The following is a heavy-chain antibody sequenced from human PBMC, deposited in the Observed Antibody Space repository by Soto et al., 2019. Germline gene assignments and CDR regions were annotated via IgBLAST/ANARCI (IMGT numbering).Heavy chain of an antibody. Sequence: QVLLVQSGAEVKKPGSSVKISCKASGGSFGNSAINWVRQTPGQGLEWLGGFIPVYRTLNYAQKFQGRVTMTTDTSTGTVYLELANLRSDDTAVYYCAREPNESFQFDFWGQGTQVTVSS. CDR1: GGSFGNSA. CDR3: AREPNESFQFDF. V-gene: IGHV1-69*06. CDR2: FIPVYRTL. J-gene: IGHJ4*02.